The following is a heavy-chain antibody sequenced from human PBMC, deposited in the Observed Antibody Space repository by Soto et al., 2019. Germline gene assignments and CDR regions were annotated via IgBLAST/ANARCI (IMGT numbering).Heavy chain of an antibody. Sequence: GGSLGLSCAASGFTFSNAGMNWVRQPPGKGLEWVGRIKSKTDGGTTDYAAPVKCRFTISRDDSKNTVYLQMTSLKTEDTAVYYCTTDLLRFLEWLRANPPNYWGQETLVTVSS. CDR2: IKSKTDGGTT. V-gene: IGHV3-15*07. J-gene: IGHJ4*02. CDR3: TTDLLRFLEWLRANPPNY. CDR1: GFTFSNAG. D-gene: IGHD3-3*01.